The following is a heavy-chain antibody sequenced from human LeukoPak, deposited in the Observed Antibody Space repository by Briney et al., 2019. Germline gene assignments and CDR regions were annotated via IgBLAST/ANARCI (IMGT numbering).Heavy chain of an antibody. J-gene: IGHJ4*02. V-gene: IGHV4-59*01. CDR3: ARSTGVLRYDY. D-gene: IGHD3-9*01. Sequence: SETLSLTCTVSGGSISSYYWSWIRQPPGKGLEWIGYIYYGGSTNYNPSLRSRVTISVDTSKNQFSLKLSSVTAADTAVYYCARSTGVLRYDYWGQGTLVTVSS. CDR1: GGSISSYY. CDR2: IYYGGST.